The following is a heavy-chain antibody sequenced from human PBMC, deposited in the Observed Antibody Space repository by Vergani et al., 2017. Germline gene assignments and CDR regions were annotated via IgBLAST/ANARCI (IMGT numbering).Heavy chain of an antibody. V-gene: IGHV3-48*01. CDR2: LSTSGNII. CDR1: GFTLSSYS. J-gene: IGHJ4*02. D-gene: IGHD3-10*01. Sequence: EVQLVESGGGLAQPGGSLRLSCIVSGFTLSSYSMNWVRQAPGKGLEWIAFLSTSGNIIYYSDYVGGRFTLSRDTPKNSVFLHMNSLAADGTGVNYCARDLSGLPCDWGQGTLVSVSS. CDR3: ARDLSGLPCD.